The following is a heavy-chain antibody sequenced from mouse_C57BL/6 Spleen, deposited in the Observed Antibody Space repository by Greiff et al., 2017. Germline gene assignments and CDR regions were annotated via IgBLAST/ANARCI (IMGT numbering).Heavy chain of an antibody. D-gene: IGHD2-4*01. CDR2: IHPNSGST. V-gene: IGHV1-64*01. CDR1: GYTFTSYW. J-gene: IGHJ2*01. Sequence: QLQLQQPGAELVKPGASVKLSCKASGYTFTSYWMHWVKQRPGQGLEWIGMIHPNSGSTNYNEKFKSKATLTVDKSSSTAYMQLSSLTSEDSAVYYCARYDYDEYIDYWGQGTTLTVSS. CDR3: ARYDYDEYIDY.